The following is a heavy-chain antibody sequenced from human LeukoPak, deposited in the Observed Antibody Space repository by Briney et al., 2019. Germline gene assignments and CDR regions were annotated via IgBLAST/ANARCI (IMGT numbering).Heavy chain of an antibody. CDR3: ARDKAHSYGRYFDP. J-gene: IGHJ5*02. CDR1: GGSISTYY. V-gene: IGHV4-59*01. CDR2: ISNGNT. D-gene: IGHD5-18*01. Sequence: PSGTLSLTCTVAGGSISTYYWNWIRQTPGKGLEWIGHISNGNTDYNPSLKSRVTISADTSKNQFSLRLTSVTAADTAVYYCARDKAHSYGRYFDPWGQGALVIVSS.